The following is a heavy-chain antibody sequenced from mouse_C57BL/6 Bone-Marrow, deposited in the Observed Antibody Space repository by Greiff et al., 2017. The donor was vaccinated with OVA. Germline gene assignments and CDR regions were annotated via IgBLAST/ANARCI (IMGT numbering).Heavy chain of an antibody. CDR1: GFTFSDYY. V-gene: IGHV5-12*01. CDR3: ARHDGYYDYFDY. CDR2: ISNGGGST. D-gene: IGHD2-3*01. Sequence: EVMLVESGGGLVQPGGSLKLSCAASGFTFSDYYMYWVRQTPEKRLEWVAYISNGGGSTYYPDTVKGRFTISRDNAKNTLYLQMSRLKSEDTAMYYCARHDGYYDYFDYWGQGTTLTVSS. J-gene: IGHJ2*01.